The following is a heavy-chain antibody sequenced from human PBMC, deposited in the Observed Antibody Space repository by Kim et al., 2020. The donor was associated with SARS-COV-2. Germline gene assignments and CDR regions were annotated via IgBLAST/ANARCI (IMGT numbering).Heavy chain of an antibody. CDR2: ISYDGSNK. Sequence: GGSLRLSCAASGFTFSSYGMHWVRQAPGKGLEWVAVISYDGSNKYYADSVKGRFTISRDNSKNTLYLQMNSLRAEDTAVYYCAKDRRTGTTRLEPSEGDYWGQGTLVTVSS. CDR1: GFTFSSYG. V-gene: IGHV3-30*18. J-gene: IGHJ4*02. CDR3: AKDRRTGTTRLEPSEGDY. D-gene: IGHD1-7*01.